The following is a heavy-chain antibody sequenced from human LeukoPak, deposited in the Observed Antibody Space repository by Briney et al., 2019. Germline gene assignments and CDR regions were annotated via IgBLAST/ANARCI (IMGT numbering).Heavy chain of an antibody. CDR3: ARRSDYDSSGYYYFDY. J-gene: IGHJ4*02. CDR2: INWNGGST. CDR1: GFTFDDYG. Sequence: GGSLRLSCAASGFTFDDYGMSWVRQAPGKGLEWVSGINWNGGSTVYADSVKGRFTISRDIAKNSLYLQKNSLRPEDTALYYCARRSDYDSSGYYYFDYWGQGTLVTVSS. V-gene: IGHV3-20*04. D-gene: IGHD3-22*01.